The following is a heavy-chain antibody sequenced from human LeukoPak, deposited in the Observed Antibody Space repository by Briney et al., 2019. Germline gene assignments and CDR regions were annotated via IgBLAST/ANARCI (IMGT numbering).Heavy chain of an antibody. V-gene: IGHV3-23*01. CDR3: AKGDDFWSGLSDFDY. D-gene: IGHD3-3*01. CDR2: ISGSGGST. J-gene: IGHJ4*02. Sequence: SGGSLRLSCAASGFTFSSYAMSWVRQAPGKGLEWVSAISGSGGSTYYADSVKGRFTISRDNSKNTLYLQMNSLRAEDTAVYYCAKGDDFWSGLSDFDYWGQGTLVTVSS. CDR1: GFTFSSYA.